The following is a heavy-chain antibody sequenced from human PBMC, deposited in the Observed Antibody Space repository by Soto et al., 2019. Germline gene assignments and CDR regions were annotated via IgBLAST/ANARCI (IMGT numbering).Heavy chain of an antibody. D-gene: IGHD6-19*01. Sequence: EVQLVESGGGLVQPGGSLRLYCVGSGFMFDSFAMNWVRQAPGKGLEWVAYINGGSDSIYYAESVKGRFTISRDNARNSLSLQMNSLSDEDTAGYYCAKSGDRAGWGIAFWGQGTLVTVSS. V-gene: IGHV3-48*02. J-gene: IGHJ4*02. CDR3: AKSGDRAGWGIAF. CDR1: GFMFDSFA. CDR2: INGGSDSI.